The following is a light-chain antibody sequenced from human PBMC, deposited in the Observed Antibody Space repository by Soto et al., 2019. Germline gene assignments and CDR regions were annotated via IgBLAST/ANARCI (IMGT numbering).Light chain of an antibody. CDR2: DAS. CDR3: QQRSGWPPLT. CDR1: QSVTDF. V-gene: IGKV3-11*01. J-gene: IGKJ4*01. Sequence: EIVLTQSPATLSLSPGERATLSCRVSQSVTDFLAWYQQKPGQAPRLLIYDASNRATGVPARFSGSGSGTDFTLTISSLEPEDSAVYYCQQRSGWPPLTFGGGTKVAIK.